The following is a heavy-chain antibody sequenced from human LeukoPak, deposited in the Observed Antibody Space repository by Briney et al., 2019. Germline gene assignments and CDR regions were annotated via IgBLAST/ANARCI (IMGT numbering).Heavy chain of an antibody. CDR3: ARATVVAAYFDY. V-gene: IGHV4-59*01. Sequence: SETLSLTCTVSGGSSSSYYWSWIRQPPGKGLEWIGYIHYSGSTNYNPSLKSRVTISVDTSKNQFSLKLTSVTAADTAVYYCARATVVAAYFDYWGQGTLVTVSS. J-gene: IGHJ4*02. D-gene: IGHD2-15*01. CDR2: IHYSGST. CDR1: GGSSSSYY.